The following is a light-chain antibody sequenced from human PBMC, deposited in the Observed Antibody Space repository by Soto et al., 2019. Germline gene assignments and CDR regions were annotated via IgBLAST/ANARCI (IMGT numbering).Light chain of an antibody. CDR2: EFS. V-gene: IGLV2-14*01. CDR1: SSDVGGYNY. CDR3: SSYTSSSTSIV. Sequence: QSALTQPASVSGSPGQSITISCTGASSDVGGYNYVSWYQQHPGKAPKVMISEFSNRPSGVSNRFSGSKSGNTASLTISGLQAEDEADYYCSSYTSSSTSIVFGTGTKLTVL. J-gene: IGLJ1*01.